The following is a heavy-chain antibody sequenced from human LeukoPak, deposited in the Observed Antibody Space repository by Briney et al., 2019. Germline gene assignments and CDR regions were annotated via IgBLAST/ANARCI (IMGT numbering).Heavy chain of an antibody. V-gene: IGHV4-59*01. D-gene: IGHD6-19*01. J-gene: IGHJ3*02. CDR1: GGSISSYY. CDR2: IYYSGST. Sequence: SETLSLTCTVSGGSISSYYWSWIRQPPGKGLEWIGYIYYSGSTNYNPSLRSRVTISVDTSKNQFSLKLSSVTAADTAVYYCARDRTPYSSGWYKDAFDIWGQGTMVTVSS. CDR3: ARDRTPYSSGWYKDAFDI.